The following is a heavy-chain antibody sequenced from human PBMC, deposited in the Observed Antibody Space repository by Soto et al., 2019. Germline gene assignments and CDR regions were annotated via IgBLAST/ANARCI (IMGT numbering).Heavy chain of an antibody. CDR3: AKEGWDDYDILTGYYFGYYYYMDV. CDR1: GFTFSSYG. D-gene: IGHD3-9*01. CDR2: ISYDGSNK. Sequence: GGSLRLSCAASGFTFSSYGMHWVRQAPGKGLEWVAVISYDGSNKYYADSVKGRFTISRDNSKNTMYLQMNSLRAEDTAVYYCAKEGWDDYDILTGYYFGYYYYMDVWGKGTTVTVSS. J-gene: IGHJ6*03. V-gene: IGHV3-30*18.